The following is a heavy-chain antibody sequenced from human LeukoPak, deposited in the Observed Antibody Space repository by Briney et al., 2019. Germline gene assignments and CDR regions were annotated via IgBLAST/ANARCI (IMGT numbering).Heavy chain of an antibody. D-gene: IGHD1-26*01. J-gene: IGHJ4*02. CDR1: GGSISSSSYH. CDR2: IYYSGST. V-gene: IGHV4-39*07. CDR3: ARGSGSYYSPFDY. Sequence: PSETLSLTCTVSGGSISSSSYHWGWIRQPPGKGLEWIGSIYYSGSTYYNPSLKSRVTISVDTSKNQFSLKLSSVTAADTAVYYCARGSGSYYSPFDYWGQGTLVTVSS.